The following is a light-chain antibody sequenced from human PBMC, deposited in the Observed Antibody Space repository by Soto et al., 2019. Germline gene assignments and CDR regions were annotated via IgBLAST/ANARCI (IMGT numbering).Light chain of an antibody. Sequence: QSVLTQPPSVSGAPGQRVTISCTGSSSNIGATFDVHWYQHLPGTAPKLLIYYDDLVASGVSARFSGSKSGTSASLAISGLQSEDEADYYCAAWDDSTKSHVFGTGTKVTVL. CDR3: AAWDDSTKSHV. V-gene: IGLV1-40*01. CDR2: YDD. CDR1: SSNIGATFD. J-gene: IGLJ1*01.